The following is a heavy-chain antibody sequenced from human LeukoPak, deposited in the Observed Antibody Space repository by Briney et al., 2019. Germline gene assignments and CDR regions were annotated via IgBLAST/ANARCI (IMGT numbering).Heavy chain of an antibody. CDR3: ARGHSSSWWRGYYYYMDV. CDR1: GASISSYY. V-gene: IGHV4-4*07. D-gene: IGHD6-13*01. Sequence: SETLSLTCTVSGASISSYYWSWIRQPAGKGLEWIGRIHTSGSTNYNPSLKSRVTMSVDTSKNQFSLKLSSVTAADTAVYYCARGHSSSWWRGYYYYMDVWGKGTTVTVSS. CDR2: IHTSGST. J-gene: IGHJ6*03.